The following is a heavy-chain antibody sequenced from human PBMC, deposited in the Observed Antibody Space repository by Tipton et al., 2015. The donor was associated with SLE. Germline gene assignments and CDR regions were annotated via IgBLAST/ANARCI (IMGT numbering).Heavy chain of an antibody. J-gene: IGHJ5*02. CDR3: VREECATRPGDWFDP. CDR1: GGSFSGYY. D-gene: IGHD2-15*01. Sequence: TLSLTCAVYGGSFSGYYRSWIRQPPGKGLEWIGEINHSGSTNYNPSLKSRVTISADTSKNQFSLKLSSVTAADTAVYYCVREECATRPGDWFDPWGPGTLVTVSS. CDR2: INHSGST. V-gene: IGHV4-34*01.